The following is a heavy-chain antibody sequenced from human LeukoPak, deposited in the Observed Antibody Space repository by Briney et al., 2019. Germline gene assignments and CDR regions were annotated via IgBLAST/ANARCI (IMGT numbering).Heavy chain of an antibody. CDR1: GYTFTSYA. D-gene: IGHD6-6*01. V-gene: IGHV1-3*01. Sequence: RASVKVSCKASGYTFTSYAMHWVRQAPGQRLEWMGWINAGNGNTKYSQKFQGRVTITRDTSASTAYMELSSLRSEDTAVYYCARGPSTRPTLGGNDYWGQGTLVTVSS. J-gene: IGHJ4*02. CDR2: INAGNGNT. CDR3: ARGPSTRPTLGGNDY.